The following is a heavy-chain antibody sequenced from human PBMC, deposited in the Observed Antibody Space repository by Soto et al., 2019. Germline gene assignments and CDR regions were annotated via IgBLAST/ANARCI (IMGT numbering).Heavy chain of an antibody. V-gene: IGHV4-34*01. CDR2: INHSGST. CDR1: GGSFSGYY. D-gene: IGHD3-16*02. Sequence: QVQLQQWGAGLLKPSETLSLTCAVYGGSFSGYYWSWIRQPPGKGLEWIGEINHSGSTNYNPSLKGRVTISVDTSKNQFSLKLSSVTAADTAVYYCARGSDYIWGSYRRSAYWYFDLWGRGTLVTVSS. J-gene: IGHJ2*01. CDR3: ARGSDYIWGSYRRSAYWYFDL.